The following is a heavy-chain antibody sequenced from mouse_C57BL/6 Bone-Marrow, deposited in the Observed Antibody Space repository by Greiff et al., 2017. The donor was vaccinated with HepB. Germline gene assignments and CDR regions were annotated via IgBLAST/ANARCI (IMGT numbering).Heavy chain of an antibody. J-gene: IGHJ2*01. CDR2: ISSGGSYT. V-gene: IGHV5-6*01. CDR3: ARHGGTERDY. D-gene: IGHD3-3*01. CDR1: GFTFSSYG. Sequence: EVQLVESGGDLVKPGGSLKLSCAASGFTFSSYGMSWVRQTPDKRLEWVATISSGGSYTYYPDSVKGRFTISRDNAKNTLYLQMSSLKSEDTAMYYCARHGGTERDYWGQGTTLTVAS.